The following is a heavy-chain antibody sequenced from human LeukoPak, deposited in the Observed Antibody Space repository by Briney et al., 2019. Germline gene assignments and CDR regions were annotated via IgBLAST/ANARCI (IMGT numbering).Heavy chain of an antibody. CDR1: GFTFSSYE. D-gene: IGHD3-10*02. CDR3: AELGITMIGGV. Sequence: QAGGSLRLSCAASGFTFSSYEMNWVRQAPGKGLEWVSYNSSSGSTIYYADSVKGRFTISRDNAKNSLYLQMNSLRAEDTAVYYCAELGITMIGGVWGKGTTVTISS. V-gene: IGHV3-48*03. J-gene: IGHJ6*04. CDR2: NSSSGSTI.